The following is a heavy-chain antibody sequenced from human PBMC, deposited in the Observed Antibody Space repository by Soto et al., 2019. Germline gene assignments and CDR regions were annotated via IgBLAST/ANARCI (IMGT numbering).Heavy chain of an antibody. Sequence: GASVKVSCKASGYTFTAYYMHWVRQAPGQGLEWMGWINPNSGGTNYAQKFQGWVTMTRDTSISTAYMELSRLRSDDTAIYYCARSFFDNFDYWGHGTLVTVSS. CDR2: INPNSGGT. J-gene: IGHJ4*01. V-gene: IGHV1-2*04. CDR1: GYTFTAYY. CDR3: ARSFFDNFDY. D-gene: IGHD3-3*01.